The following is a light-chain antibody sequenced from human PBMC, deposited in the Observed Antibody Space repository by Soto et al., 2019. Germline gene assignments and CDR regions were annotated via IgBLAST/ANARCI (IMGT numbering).Light chain of an antibody. CDR3: SSYTGSNNHVV. CDR1: SSDVGGYNY. J-gene: IGLJ2*01. Sequence: QSVLTQPPSASGSPGQSVTISCTGTSSDVGGYNYVSWYQHHPGKAPRLMIYEVSKRPSGVPDRFSGSKSGNTASLTVSGLQAEGEGDYYCSSYTGSNNHVVFGGGTKLTVL. CDR2: EVS. V-gene: IGLV2-8*01.